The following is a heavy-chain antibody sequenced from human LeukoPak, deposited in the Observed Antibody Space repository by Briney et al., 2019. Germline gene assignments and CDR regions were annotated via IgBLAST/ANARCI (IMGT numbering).Heavy chain of an antibody. CDR2: ISPDSTEI. CDR3: ARASRGYCSSTSCCRGAYYYYMDV. V-gene: IGHV3-48*01. Sequence: GGSLRLSCAASEFTFSGYTMNWVRQAPGKGLEWVSYISPDSTEIYYADSVKGRFTISRDNAKNSLYLQMNSLRAEDTAVYYCARASRGYCSSTSCCRGAYYYYMDVWGKGTTVTVSS. J-gene: IGHJ6*03. CDR1: EFTFSGYT. D-gene: IGHD2-2*01.